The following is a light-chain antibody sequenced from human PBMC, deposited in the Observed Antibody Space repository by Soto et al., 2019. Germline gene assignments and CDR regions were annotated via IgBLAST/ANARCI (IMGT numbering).Light chain of an antibody. J-gene: IGKJ1*01. CDR1: QSVLYSSNNKNY. Sequence: DIVMTQSPDSLAVSLGERATINCKSSQSVLYSSNNKNYLAWYQQKPGQPPKLLIYWASTRESGVPDRFSGSGSGTDFTLTISSLQAEDVAVYYCQQHYGTPQTFGQGTKVEIK. CDR2: WAS. CDR3: QQHYGTPQT. V-gene: IGKV4-1*01.